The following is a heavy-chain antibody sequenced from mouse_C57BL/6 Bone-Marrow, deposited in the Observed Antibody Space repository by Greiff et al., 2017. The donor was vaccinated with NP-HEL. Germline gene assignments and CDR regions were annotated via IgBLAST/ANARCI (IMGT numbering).Heavy chain of an antibody. J-gene: IGHJ3*01. CDR1: GFNIKDDY. V-gene: IGHV14-4*01. Sequence: EVQLQQSGAELVRPGASVKLSCTASGFNIKDDYMHWVKQRPEQGLEWIGWIDPENGDTEYASKFQGKATITADTSSNTAHLQLSSLTSEDTAVYYCTTRAWFAYWGQGTLVTVSA. CDR2: IDPENGDT. CDR3: TTRAWFAY.